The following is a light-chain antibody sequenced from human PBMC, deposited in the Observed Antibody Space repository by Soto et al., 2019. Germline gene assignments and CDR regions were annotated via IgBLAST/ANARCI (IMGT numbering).Light chain of an antibody. CDR3: LSYDSSLRSHV. Sequence: QSVLTQPPSVSGAPGQRVSICCSGSSSNIGADYHVHWYQQFPGTAPRLLIYGDTNRPSGVPGRFSGSKSDTSASLVITGLQAEDVADYYCLSYDSSLRSHVFGAGTKLTVL. CDR1: SSNIGADYH. J-gene: IGLJ1*01. V-gene: IGLV1-40*01. CDR2: GDT.